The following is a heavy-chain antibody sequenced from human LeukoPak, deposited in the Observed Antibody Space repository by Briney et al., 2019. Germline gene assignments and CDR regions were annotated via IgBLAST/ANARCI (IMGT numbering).Heavy chain of an antibody. CDR1: GGSISSSNW. Sequence: SGTLSLTCAVSGGSISSSNWWSWVRQPPGKGLEWIGEIYHSGSTNYNPSLKSRVTISVDKSKNQFSLKLSSVTAADTAVYYCARDNEDYDSSGYYYVAYWGQGTLVTVPS. J-gene: IGHJ4*02. CDR3: ARDNEDYDSSGYYYVAY. CDR2: IYHSGST. V-gene: IGHV4-4*02. D-gene: IGHD3-22*01.